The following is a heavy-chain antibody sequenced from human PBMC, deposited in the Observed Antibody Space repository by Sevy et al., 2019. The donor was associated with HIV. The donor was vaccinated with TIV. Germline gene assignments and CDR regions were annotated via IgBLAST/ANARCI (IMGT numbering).Heavy chain of an antibody. CDR1: GFPLSHFS. V-gene: IGHV3-21*01. CDR3: ARLWLTADYFYIDV. D-gene: IGHD2-21*02. CDR2: ITSTSGYI. Sequence: GGSLRLSCAVSGFPLSHFSMTWVRQAPGKGLEWVSSITSTSGYISYADSVKGRFTLSTDNTKISLYLQMSGLRAEDSAVYFSARLWLTADYFYIDVWGKGTTVTVSS. J-gene: IGHJ6*03.